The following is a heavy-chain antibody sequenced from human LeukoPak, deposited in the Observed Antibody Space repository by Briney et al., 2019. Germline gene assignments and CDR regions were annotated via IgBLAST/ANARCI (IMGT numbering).Heavy chain of an antibody. J-gene: IGHJ4*02. V-gene: IGHV3-30*18. CDR2: ISFDGSNK. D-gene: IGHD2-2*01. CDR1: GFTFSRCG. CDR3: AKDSSSTRSFDY. Sequence: QPGGSLRLSCAASGFTFSRCGMHWVRQAPGKGLEWVTTISFDGSNKYYADSVKGRFTISRDNSKNALYLQMNSLRAEDSALYYCAKDSSSTRSFDYWGQGTLVTVSS.